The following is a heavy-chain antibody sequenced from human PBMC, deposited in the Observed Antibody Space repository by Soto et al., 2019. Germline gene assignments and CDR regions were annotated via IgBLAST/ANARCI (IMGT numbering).Heavy chain of an antibody. CDR2: IYYSGST. D-gene: IGHD6-13*01. Sequence: SETLSLTCTVSGGSISSSSYYWGWIRQPPGKGLEWIGSIYYSGSTYYNPSLKSRVTISVDTSKNQFSLKLSSVTAADTAVYYCARHCVHSSSPNWFHPWGQGTLVTVSS. V-gene: IGHV4-39*01. J-gene: IGHJ5*02. CDR1: GGSISSSSYY. CDR3: ARHCVHSSSPNWFHP.